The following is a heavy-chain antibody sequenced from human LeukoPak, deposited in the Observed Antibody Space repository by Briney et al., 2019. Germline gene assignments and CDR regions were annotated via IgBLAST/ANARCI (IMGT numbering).Heavy chain of an antibody. J-gene: IGHJ2*01. CDR2: IYASGNS. Sequence: SETLSLTCTVSGYPISSYSWSWIRQPAGKGLEWIGRIYASGNSNYNPSLESRVTMFIDTSKNQFSLDLSSVTAADTAVYYCAREGYSSGYQRGYFDLWGRGTLVTVSS. CDR3: AREGYSSGYQRGYFDL. D-gene: IGHD6-19*01. CDR1: GYPISSYS. V-gene: IGHV4-4*07.